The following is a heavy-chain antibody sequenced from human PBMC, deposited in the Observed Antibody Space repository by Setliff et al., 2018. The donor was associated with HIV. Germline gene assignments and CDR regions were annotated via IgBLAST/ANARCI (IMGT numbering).Heavy chain of an antibody. CDR1: GVTLNELS. CDR2: FDPEAGEI. V-gene: IGHV1-24*01. CDR3: ATHPPYRSAWYRRS. Sequence: ASVKVSCKISGVTLNELSIQWVRQAPAKGLEWMGGFDPEAGEIIYAQKFQGRVTMTEDTSTDTAYMDLSSLRSEDKAVYYCATHPPYRSAWYRRSWGQGTLVTVSS. D-gene: IGHD6-19*01. J-gene: IGHJ5*02.